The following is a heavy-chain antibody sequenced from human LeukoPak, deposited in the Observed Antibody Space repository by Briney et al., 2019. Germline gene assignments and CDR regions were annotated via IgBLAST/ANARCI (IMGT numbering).Heavy chain of an antibody. Sequence: KAAETLSLTCAAYGGSFSGYYWTWIRQAPGKGLEWIGEINPSGRMSYKPSLKSRLTISVDAAKNQFSLNLRSLTSADTVVYYFARGRHEVSMILVGMTAVSYYLDVWGKGTTVTVS. CDR1: GGSFSGYY. D-gene: IGHD3-22*01. J-gene: IGHJ6*03. CDR2: INPSGRM. V-gene: IGHV4-34*01. CDR3: ARGRHEVSMILVGMTAVSYYLDV.